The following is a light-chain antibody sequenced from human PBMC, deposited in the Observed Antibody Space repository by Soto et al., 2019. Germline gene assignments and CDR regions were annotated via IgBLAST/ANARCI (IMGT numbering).Light chain of an antibody. Sequence: QSVLTQPASVSGSPGQSITISCTGTSSDVGGYNYVSWYQHHPGKAPKLMIYAVSTRPSGVSNRFSGSKSGNTASLTISGLQAEDEADYYCSSYTSSSTLVFGGGTKVTVL. CDR1: SSDVGGYNY. J-gene: IGLJ2*01. CDR3: SSYTSSSTLV. CDR2: AVS. V-gene: IGLV2-14*03.